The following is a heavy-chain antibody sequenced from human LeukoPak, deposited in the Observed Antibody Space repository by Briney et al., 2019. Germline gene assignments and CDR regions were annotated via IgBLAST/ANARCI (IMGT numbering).Heavy chain of an antibody. V-gene: IGHV4-39*01. CDR1: GGSISSSSYY. CDR3: ARHPSYYDFWSGYSIPDPNFDC. D-gene: IGHD3-3*01. J-gene: IGHJ4*02. Sequence: SETLSLTCTVSGGSISSSSYYWGWIRQPPGKGLEWIGSIYYSGSTYYNPSLKSRVTISVDTSKNQFSLKLSSVTAADTAVYYCARHPSYYDFWSGYSIPDPNFDCWGQGTLVTVSS. CDR2: IYYSGST.